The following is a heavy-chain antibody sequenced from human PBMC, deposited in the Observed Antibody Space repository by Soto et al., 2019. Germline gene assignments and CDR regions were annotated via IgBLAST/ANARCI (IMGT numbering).Heavy chain of an antibody. J-gene: IGHJ5*02. CDR3: AITLDYSSQFDP. Sequence: GASVKVSCKASGYTFPSYDIKWVRQATGQGVEWMGWMNPNSGNTGYAQKFQGRVTMTRNTSISTAYMELSSLRSEDTAVYYCAITLDYSSQFDPWGQGTLVTVSS. CDR1: GYTFPSYD. V-gene: IGHV1-8*01. CDR2: MNPNSGNT. D-gene: IGHD4-4*01.